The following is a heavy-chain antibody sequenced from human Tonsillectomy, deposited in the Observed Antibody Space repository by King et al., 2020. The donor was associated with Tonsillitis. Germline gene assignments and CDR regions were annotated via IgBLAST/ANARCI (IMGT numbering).Heavy chain of an antibody. CDR2: ILTGAADT. CDR3: ARVKDFFESHCQLPGFDS. J-gene: IGHJ5*01. CDR1: GYSFSNDW. V-gene: IGHV5-51*01. D-gene: IGHD1-14*01. Sequence: QLVQSGAEVKKPGESLKISCKASGYSFSNDWIGWGRQMPGEGLEWRGGILTGAADTRYSPSFQGQVSISADKSFTTSYLQWSSLKASDTAMYYCARVKDFFESHCQLPGFDSGRQGPLVGASS.